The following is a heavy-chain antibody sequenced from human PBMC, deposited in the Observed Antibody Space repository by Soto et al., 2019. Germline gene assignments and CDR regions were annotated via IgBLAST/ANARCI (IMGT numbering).Heavy chain of an antibody. V-gene: IGHV1-69*04. CDR3: ASTNGSGSYYNVRYYYYYMDV. J-gene: IGHJ6*03. D-gene: IGHD3-10*01. CDR2: IIPILGIA. Sequence: SVKVSCKASGYTFTSYDINWVRQAPGQGLEWMGRIIPILGIANYAQKFQGRVTITADKSTSTAYMELSSLRSEDTAVYYCASTNGSGSYYNVRYYYYYMDVWGKGTTVTVSS. CDR1: GYTFTSYD.